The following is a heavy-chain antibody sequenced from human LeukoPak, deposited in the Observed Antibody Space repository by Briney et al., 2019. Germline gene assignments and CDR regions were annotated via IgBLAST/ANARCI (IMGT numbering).Heavy chain of an antibody. CDR1: GGTFSSYA. D-gene: IGHD6-13*01. CDR3: ARGAAIYYYGMDV. Sequence: SVKVSCKASGGTFSSYAISWVRQAPGQGLEWMGGIIPIFGTANYAQKFQGRVTMTRDTSTSTVYMELSSLRSEDTAVYYCARGAAIYYYGMDVWGQGTTVTVSS. V-gene: IGHV1-69*05. J-gene: IGHJ6*02. CDR2: IIPIFGTA.